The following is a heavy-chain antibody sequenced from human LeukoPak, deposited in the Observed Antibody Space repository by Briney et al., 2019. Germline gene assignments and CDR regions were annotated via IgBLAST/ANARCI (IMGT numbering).Heavy chain of an antibody. V-gene: IGHV4-61*02. CDR2: IYTSGST. J-gene: IGHJ3*02. D-gene: IGHD6-19*01. CDR1: GGSISSGSYY. Sequence: SQTLSLTCTVSGGSISSGSYYWSWIRQPAGKGLEWIGRIYTSGSTNYNPSLKSRVTISVDTSKNQFSLKLSSVTAADTAVYYCARDVKYSSGYDAFDIWGQGTMVTVSS. CDR3: ARDVKYSSGYDAFDI.